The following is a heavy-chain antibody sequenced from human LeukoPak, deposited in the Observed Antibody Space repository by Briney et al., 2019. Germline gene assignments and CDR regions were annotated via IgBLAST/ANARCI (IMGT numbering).Heavy chain of an antibody. J-gene: IGHJ4*02. CDR2: ISSNSKYI. D-gene: IGHD5-18*01. CDR3: ARDALHTAHFDY. V-gene: IGHV3-21*01. Sequence: GGSLRLSCAASRFTFSSYTMNWVRQAPGKGLEWVSSISSNSKYIFYADSVKGRFTISRDNARNSLYLQMNSLRDEDTAVYYCARDALHTAHFDYRGQGTLVTVSS. CDR1: RFTFSSYT.